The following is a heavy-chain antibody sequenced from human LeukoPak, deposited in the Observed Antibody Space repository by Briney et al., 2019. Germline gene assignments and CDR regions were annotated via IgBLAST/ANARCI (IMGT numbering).Heavy chain of an antibody. CDR1: GLTVSSTY. D-gene: IGHD4-17*01. CDR3: ASKATTGY. J-gene: IGHJ4*02. CDR2: IYSGGTT. Sequence: PGGSLRLSCVISGLTVSSTYMSWVRQAPGKGLEWVAVIYSGGTTNYADSVKGRFIVYRDSSKNTLYLQMNSLRAEDTAVYYCASKATTGYWGQGTLVTVSS. V-gene: IGHV3-66*01.